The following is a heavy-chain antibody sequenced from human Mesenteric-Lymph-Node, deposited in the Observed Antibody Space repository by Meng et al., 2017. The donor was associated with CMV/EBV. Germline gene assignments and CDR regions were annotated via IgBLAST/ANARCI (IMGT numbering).Heavy chain of an antibody. V-gene: IGHV4-39*07. CDR2: IYYLGAT. J-gene: IGHJ4*02. Sequence: SETLSLTCTVSGGSISSIDYYWGWVRQPPRKGLEWIATIYYLGATQYNPSLKSRATISIDRSKNQFSLKLTSVTAADTATYFCASEARYSGGYPGDYWGQGTLVTVSS. D-gene: IGHD1-26*01. CDR1: GGSISSIDYY. CDR3: ASEARYSGGYPGDY.